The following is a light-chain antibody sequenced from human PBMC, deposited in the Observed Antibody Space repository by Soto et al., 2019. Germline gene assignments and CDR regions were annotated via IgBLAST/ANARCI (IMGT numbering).Light chain of an antibody. Sequence: QSVLTQPPSVSGAPGQRVTISCTGSSSNIGAGYVVHWYQQLPGAAPKLLIFSDNNRPSGVPDRFSGSKSGNTASLTISGLQAEDEADYYCCSYAGSYTYVFGTGTKVTVL. CDR1: SSNIGAGYV. J-gene: IGLJ1*01. V-gene: IGLV1-40*01. CDR3: CSYAGSYTYV. CDR2: SDN.